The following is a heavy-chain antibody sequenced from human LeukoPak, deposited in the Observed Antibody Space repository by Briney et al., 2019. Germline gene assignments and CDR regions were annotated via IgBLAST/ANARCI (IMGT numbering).Heavy chain of an antibody. CDR2: MDPSGSQK. CDR1: GFTFNRSW. CDR3: AIWTSVNY. D-gene: IGHD1-1*01. Sequence: PGGSLRLSCAASGFTFNRSWMNWVRQAPGKGLEWVANMDPSGSQKRCVDSVKGRFIISKDNPGASLYLDMYNLRAEDTAIYYCAIWTSVNYWGQGTLVTVSS. V-gene: IGHV3-7*01. J-gene: IGHJ4*02.